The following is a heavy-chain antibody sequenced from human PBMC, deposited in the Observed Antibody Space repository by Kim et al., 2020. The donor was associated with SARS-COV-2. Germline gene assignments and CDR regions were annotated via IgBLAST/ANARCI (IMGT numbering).Heavy chain of an antibody. J-gene: IGHJ5*02. Sequence: ASVKVSCKASGYTFTGYYMHWVRQAPGQGLEWMGWINPNSGGTNYAQKCQGRVTMTRDTSISTAYMELSRLRSDDTAVYYCARRASITMIVVVYNWFDPWGQGTLVTVSS. D-gene: IGHD3-22*01. CDR2: INPNSGGT. CDR3: ARRASITMIVVVYNWFDP. CDR1: GYTFTGYY. V-gene: IGHV1-2*02.